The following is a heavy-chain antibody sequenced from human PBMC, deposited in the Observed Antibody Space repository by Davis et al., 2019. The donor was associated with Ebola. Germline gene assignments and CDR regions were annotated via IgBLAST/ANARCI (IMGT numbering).Heavy chain of an antibody. CDR1: GYTFTNYY. CDR3: ASYRWGGDLDY. Sequence: ASVKVSCKASGYTFTNYYMHWVRQAPGQGLEWMGMINPNDGRTIYAQKFQGRVTVTRDTSTTTVYMDLSSLRPEDTAVYYCASYRWGGDLDYWGQGTLVTVSS. CDR2: INPNDGRT. V-gene: IGHV1-46*01. J-gene: IGHJ4*02. D-gene: IGHD3-16*01.